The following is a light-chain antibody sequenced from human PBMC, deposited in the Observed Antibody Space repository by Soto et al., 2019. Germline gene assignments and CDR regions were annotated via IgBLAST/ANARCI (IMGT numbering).Light chain of an antibody. CDR1: QSVSSY. J-gene: IGKJ3*01. V-gene: IGKV3-11*01. CDR3: QQRSNWPPVVN. CDR2: DAS. Sequence: EIVLTQSPATLSFSPGERATLSCRASQSVSSYLAWYQQKPGQAPRLLIYDASNRATGIPARFSGSGSGTDFTLTISSLEPEDFAVYYCQQRSNWPPVVNVGPGTKVDIK.